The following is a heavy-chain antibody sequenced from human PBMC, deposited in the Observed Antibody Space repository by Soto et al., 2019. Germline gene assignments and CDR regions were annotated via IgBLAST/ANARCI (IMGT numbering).Heavy chain of an antibody. Sequence: SETLSLTCTVSGGSISSYYWSWIRQPPGKGLDWIGYIYYSGSTNYNPSLKSRVTISVDTSKNQFSLKLSSVTAADTAVYYCARFGGLGELPLDHDAFDIWGQGTMVTLS. J-gene: IGHJ3*02. V-gene: IGHV4-59*01. CDR3: ARFGGLGELPLDHDAFDI. D-gene: IGHD3-16*02. CDR1: GGSISSYY. CDR2: IYYSGST.